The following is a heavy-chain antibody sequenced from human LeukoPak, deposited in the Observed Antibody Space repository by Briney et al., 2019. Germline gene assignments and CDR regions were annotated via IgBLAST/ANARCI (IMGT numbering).Heavy chain of an antibody. V-gene: IGHV4-34*01. CDR2: INHSGST. J-gene: IGHJ4*02. Sequence: SETLSLTCTVSGGSISGYYWSWIRQPPGKGLEWIGEINHSGSTNYNPSLKSRVTISVDTSKNQFSLKLSSVTAADTAVYYCARSTVVTADYWGQGTLVTVSS. CDR3: ARSTVVTADY. D-gene: IGHD4-23*01. CDR1: GGSISGYY.